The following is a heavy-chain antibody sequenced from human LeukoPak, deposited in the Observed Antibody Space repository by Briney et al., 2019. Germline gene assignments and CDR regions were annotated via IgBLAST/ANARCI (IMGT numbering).Heavy chain of an antibody. CDR1: GFTFSSYA. CDR3: ARAPHGGRSPYMGTSALDY. D-gene: IGHD2-15*01. V-gene: IGHV3-23*01. Sequence: GGSLRLSCAASGFTFSSYAMSWVRQAPGKGLEWVSAISGSGGSTYYADSVKGRFTISRDNAKNTLYLQMNSLRAEDTAVYYCARAPHGGRSPYMGTSALDYWGQGTLVTVSS. J-gene: IGHJ4*02. CDR2: ISGSGGST.